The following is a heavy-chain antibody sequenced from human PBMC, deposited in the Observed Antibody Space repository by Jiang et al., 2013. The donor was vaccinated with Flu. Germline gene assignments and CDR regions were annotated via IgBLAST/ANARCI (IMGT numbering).Heavy chain of an antibody. V-gene: IGHV3-23*01. D-gene: IGHD3-16*02. Sequence: VQLLESGGGLVQPGGSLRLSCAASGFTFSSYAMSWVRQAPGKGLEWVSAISGSGGSTYYADSVKGRFTISRDNSKGTLYLQMNSLRAEDTAVYYCANWNRAPEYDYVWGSYRSSNWFDPWGQGTLVTVSS. CDR1: GFTFSSYA. CDR2: ISGSGGST. J-gene: IGHJ5*02. CDR3: ANWNRAPEYDYVWGSYRSSNWFDP.